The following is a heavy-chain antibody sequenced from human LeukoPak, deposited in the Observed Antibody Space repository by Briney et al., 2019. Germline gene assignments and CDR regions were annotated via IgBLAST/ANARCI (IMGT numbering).Heavy chain of an antibody. CDR2: ISAYNGNT. CDR3: ARDLTDYSNYPYYFDY. CDR1: GYTFTSYG. V-gene: IGHV1-18*01. J-gene: IGHJ4*02. Sequence: GASVKVSCKPSGYTFTSYGISWVRQAPGQGLEWMGWISAYNGNTNYAQKLQGRVTMTTDTSTSTAYMELRSLRSDDTAVYYCARDLTDYSNYPYYFDYWGQGTLVTVSS. D-gene: IGHD4-11*01.